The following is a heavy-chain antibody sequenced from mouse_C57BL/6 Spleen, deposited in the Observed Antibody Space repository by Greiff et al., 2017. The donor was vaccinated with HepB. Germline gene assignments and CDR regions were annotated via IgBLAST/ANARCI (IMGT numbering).Heavy chain of an antibody. D-gene: IGHD4-1*01. V-gene: IGHV7-3*01. CDR3: ARTGTPYWYFDV. CDR2: IRNKANGYTT. J-gene: IGHJ1*03. CDR1: GFTFTDYY. Sequence: EVKLVESGGGLVQPGGSLSLSCAASGFTFTDYYMSWVRQPPGKALEWLGFIRNKANGYTTEYSASVKGRFTISRDNSQSILYLQMNALRAEDSATYYCARTGTPYWYFDVWGTGTTVTVSS.